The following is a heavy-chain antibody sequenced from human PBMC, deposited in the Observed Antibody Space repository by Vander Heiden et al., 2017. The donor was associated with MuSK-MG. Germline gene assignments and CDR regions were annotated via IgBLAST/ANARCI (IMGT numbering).Heavy chain of an antibody. CDR1: GYSISSGYY. CDR2: IYHSGST. CDR3: ARRPDGGPSPYYFDY. J-gene: IGHJ4*02. D-gene: IGHD3-16*01. Sequence: QVQLQESGPGLVKPSETLSLTCAVSGYSISSGYYWGWIRQPPGKWLEWIGSIYHSGSTYYNPSLKSRVTISVDTSKNQFSLKLSSVTAADTAVYYCARRPDGGPSPYYFDYWGQGTLVTVSS. V-gene: IGHV4-38-2*01.